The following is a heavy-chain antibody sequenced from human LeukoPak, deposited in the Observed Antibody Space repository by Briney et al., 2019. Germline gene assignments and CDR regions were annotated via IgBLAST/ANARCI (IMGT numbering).Heavy chain of an antibody. J-gene: IGHJ4*02. CDR3: ERRNSMKAAFDY. V-gene: IGHV4-34*01. D-gene: IGHD6-13*01. CDR2: INHSGST. Sequence: SETLSLTCAVYGGSFSGYYWSWIRQPPGKGLEWIGEINHSGSTNYNPSLKRRVTISVDTSKNQFSLKLSSVTDADTAVYYCERRNSMKAAFDYWGQGTLVTVSS. CDR1: GGSFSGYY.